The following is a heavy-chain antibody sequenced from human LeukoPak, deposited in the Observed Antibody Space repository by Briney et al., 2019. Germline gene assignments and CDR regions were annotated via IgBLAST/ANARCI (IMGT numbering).Heavy chain of an antibody. D-gene: IGHD6-13*01. CDR3: ARDFLTAADHFGGY. J-gene: IGHJ4*02. V-gene: IGHV1-2*02. CDR1: GYTFTEYY. Sequence: GASVKVSCKASGYTFTEYYMQWVRQAPGQGLEWMGWINPNSGGTKYAQKFQGRVTMTRDTSISTAYMELSRLRSDDTAVYYCARDFLTAADHFGGYWGQGTLVTVSS. CDR2: INPNSGGT.